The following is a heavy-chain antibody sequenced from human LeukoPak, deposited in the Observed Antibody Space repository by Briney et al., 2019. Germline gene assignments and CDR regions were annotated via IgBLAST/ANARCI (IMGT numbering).Heavy chain of an antibody. V-gene: IGHV3-23*01. J-gene: IGHJ4*02. Sequence: PGGSLRLSCAASGFTFSSYAMSWVRQAPGKGLEWVSAISGSGGSTYYADSVKGRFTISRDNSKNTLYLQMNSLRAEDTAVYYCAKAFDDILTGYYCGFDYWGQGTLATVSS. CDR1: GFTFSSYA. CDR2: ISGSGGST. CDR3: AKAFDDILTGYYCGFDY. D-gene: IGHD3-9*01.